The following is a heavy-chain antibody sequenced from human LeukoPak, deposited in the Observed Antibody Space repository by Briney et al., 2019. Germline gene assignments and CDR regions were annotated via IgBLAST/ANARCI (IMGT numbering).Heavy chain of an antibody. Sequence: PSETLSLTCTVSGGSISSYYWYWIRQPAGKGLEWMGRIYSSGSADYNPSLKSRVTMSVDTPQNRFSLKLTSVTAPDTAVYYCARPSPPDFNTSEDRFDPWGQGTLVTVSS. CDR2: IYSSGSA. CDR3: ARPSPPDFNTSEDRFDP. V-gene: IGHV4-4*07. CDR1: GGSISSYY. J-gene: IGHJ5*02. D-gene: IGHD3-3*01.